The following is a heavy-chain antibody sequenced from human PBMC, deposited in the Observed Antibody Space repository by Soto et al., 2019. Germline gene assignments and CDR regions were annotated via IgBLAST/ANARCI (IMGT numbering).Heavy chain of an antibody. V-gene: IGHV3-15*01. CDR2: IKSKTDGGTT. J-gene: IGHJ4*02. CDR1: GFTFSNAW. CDR3: TTERIMITFGGVIARFDY. D-gene: IGHD3-16*02. Sequence: GGSLRLSCAASGFTFSNAWMSWVRQAPGKGLEWVGRIKSKTDGGTTDYAAPVKGRFTISRDDSKNTLYLQMNSLKTEDTAVYYCTTERIMITFGGVIARFDYWGQGTLVTVSS.